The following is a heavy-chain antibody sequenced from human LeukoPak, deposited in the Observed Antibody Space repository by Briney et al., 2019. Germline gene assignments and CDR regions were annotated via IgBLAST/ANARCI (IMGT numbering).Heavy chain of an antibody. J-gene: IGHJ6*03. CDR3: ARAQGSYYHYYMDV. V-gene: IGHV1-46*01. CDR2: INPTGGST. Sequence: ASVKVSCKASGYTFTSYYMHWVRQAPGQGLEWMGLINPTGGSTGYAPKFQGRVTMTRDMSTSTVNMELSSLRSEDTAVYYCARAQGSYYHYYMDVWGKGTTVTVSS. CDR1: GYTFTSYY. D-gene: IGHD1-26*01.